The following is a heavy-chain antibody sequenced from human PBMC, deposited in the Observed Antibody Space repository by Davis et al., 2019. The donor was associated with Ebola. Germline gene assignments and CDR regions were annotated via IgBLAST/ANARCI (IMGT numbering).Heavy chain of an antibody. Sequence: AASVKVSCKASGYTFTNYYMHWVRQAPGQGLEWMGWISGYEDNTNYAPRFQGRITLTKDRATSTVYMELRSLTSDDTAVYYCARDEGSGDYFGPWGQGTLVTVSS. D-gene: IGHD4-17*01. J-gene: IGHJ5*02. CDR3: ARDEGSGDYFGP. V-gene: IGHV1-18*04. CDR2: ISGYEDNT. CDR1: GYTFTNYY.